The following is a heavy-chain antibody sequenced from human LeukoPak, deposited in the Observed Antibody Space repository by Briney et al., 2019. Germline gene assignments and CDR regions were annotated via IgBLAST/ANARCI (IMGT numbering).Heavy chain of an antibody. CDR3: ARDLRAIVATMRYYYGMDV. J-gene: IGHJ6*02. V-gene: IGHV4-39*07. D-gene: IGHD5-12*01. CDR1: GGSISSSSYY. CDR2: IYYSGST. Sequence: SETLSLTCTVSGGSISSSSYYWGWIRQPPGKGLEWIGSIYYSGSTYYNPSLKSRVTISVDTSKNQFSLKLSSVTAADTAVYYCARDLRAIVATMRYYYGMDVWGQGTTVTVSS.